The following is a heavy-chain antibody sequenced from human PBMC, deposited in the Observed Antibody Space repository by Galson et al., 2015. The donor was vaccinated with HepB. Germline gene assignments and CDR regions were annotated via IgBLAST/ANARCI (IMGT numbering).Heavy chain of an antibody. CDR2: IYGGGDT. Sequence: SLRLSCAASGLIVSNNYMTWVRQAPGKGLEWVSLIYGGGDTTYADSVRGRITISRDISKSTLYFQMTSLRTEDTAVYYCASSSDPTRNWHFDLWGRGTLVIVSS. CDR3: ASSSDPTRNWHFDL. D-gene: IGHD6-19*01. V-gene: IGHV3-66*02. CDR1: GLIVSNNY. J-gene: IGHJ2*01.